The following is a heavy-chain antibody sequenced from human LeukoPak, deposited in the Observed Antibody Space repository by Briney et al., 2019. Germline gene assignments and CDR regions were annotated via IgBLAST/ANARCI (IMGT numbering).Heavy chain of an antibody. V-gene: IGHV4-39*01. CDR2: IYYSGST. CDR3: ATASNYYDSSGYYNY. D-gene: IGHD3-22*01. Sequence: SETLSLTCAVYGGSFSSYYWGWIRQPPGKGLEWIGSIYYSGSTYYNPSLKSRVTISVDTSKNQFSLKLSSVTAADTAVYYCATASNYYDSSGYYNYWGQGTLVTVSS. J-gene: IGHJ4*02. CDR1: GGSFSSYY.